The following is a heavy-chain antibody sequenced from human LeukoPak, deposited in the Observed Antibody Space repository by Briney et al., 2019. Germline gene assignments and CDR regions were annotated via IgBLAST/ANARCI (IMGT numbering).Heavy chain of an antibody. D-gene: IGHD5-18*01. V-gene: IGHV3-66*01. CDR2: IYSGGGT. J-gene: IGHJ4*02. Sequence: GGSLRLSCEASGFTVRNNYMTWVRQAPGKGLEWVSVIYSGGGTYYADSVKDRFTISRDNSKNTLFLQMNSLRVEDSAVYYCTRVFAYSYGDFDNWGQGTLVAVS. CDR3: TRVFAYSYGDFDN. CDR1: GFTVRNNY.